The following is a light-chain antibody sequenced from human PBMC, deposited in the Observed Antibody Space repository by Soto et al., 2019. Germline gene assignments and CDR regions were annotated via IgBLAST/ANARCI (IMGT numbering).Light chain of an antibody. V-gene: IGLV6-57*02. CDR2: DDY. Sequence: NFMLIQPHSVSESPGKTVTISCTGSSGSIASTSVQWYQQRPGSGPTTVIYDDYQRPSWVPDRFSGSIDRSSNYASLTISGLKTEDEADYYCQSYEGSRRGVFGGGTKLTVL. CDR3: QSYEGSRRGV. J-gene: IGLJ2*01. CDR1: SGSIASTS.